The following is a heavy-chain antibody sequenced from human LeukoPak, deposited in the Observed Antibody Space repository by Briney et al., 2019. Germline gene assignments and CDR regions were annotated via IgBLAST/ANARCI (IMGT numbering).Heavy chain of an antibody. CDR3: ARDSASGWYHAN. CDR2: IYSGGTT. CDR1: GFTVSRDY. D-gene: IGHD6-19*01. J-gene: IGHJ4*02. V-gene: IGHV3-53*01. Sequence: GGSLRLSCAASGFTVSRDYMSWVRQAPGKGLEWVSVIYSGGTTYYADSVQGRFTISRDNSKNTLYLQMNSLRAEDTAVYYCARDSASGWYHANWGQGTLVTVSS.